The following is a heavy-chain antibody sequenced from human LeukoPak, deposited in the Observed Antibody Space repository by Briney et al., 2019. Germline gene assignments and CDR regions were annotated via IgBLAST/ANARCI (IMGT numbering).Heavy chain of an antibody. CDR1: GGTFSSYA. CDR2: IIPIFGTA. V-gene: IGHV1-69*05. Sequence: GASAKVSCKASGGTFSSYAISWVRQAPGQGLEWMGRIIPIFGTANYAQKSQGRVTITTDESTSTAYMELSSLRSEDTAVYYCACAYGSGWYEPVEYFQHWGQGTLVTVSS. CDR3: ACAYGSGWYEPVEYFQH. D-gene: IGHD6-19*01. J-gene: IGHJ1*01.